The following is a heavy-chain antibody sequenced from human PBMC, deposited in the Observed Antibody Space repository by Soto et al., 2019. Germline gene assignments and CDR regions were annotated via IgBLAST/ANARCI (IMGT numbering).Heavy chain of an antibody. CDR1: SGSISSSNW. Sequence: SETLSLTCAVSSGSISSSNWWSWVRQPPGKGLEWIGEIYHSGSTNYNPSLKSRVTISVDKSKNQFSLKLSSVTAADTAVYYCARDAIGYCSGGSCQYYYYMDVWGKGTTVTV. CDR2: IYHSGST. CDR3: ARDAIGYCSGGSCQYYYYMDV. D-gene: IGHD2-15*01. J-gene: IGHJ6*03. V-gene: IGHV4-4*02.